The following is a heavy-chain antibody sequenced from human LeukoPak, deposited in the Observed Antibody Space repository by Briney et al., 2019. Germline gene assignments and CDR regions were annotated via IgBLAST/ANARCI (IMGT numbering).Heavy chain of an antibody. J-gene: IGHJ4*02. CDR3: ARVKMDVGPYSYSLGY. CDR1: GFTFSTYA. D-gene: IGHD5-18*01. V-gene: IGHV3-23*01. CDR2: ISGSGGST. Sequence: GGSLRLSCAASGFTFSTYAVNWVRQAPGKGLEWVSTISGSGGSTYYADSVKGRFTISRDNSKNTLYLQMSSLRAEDTAVYYCARVKMDVGPYSYSLGYWGQGTLVTVSS.